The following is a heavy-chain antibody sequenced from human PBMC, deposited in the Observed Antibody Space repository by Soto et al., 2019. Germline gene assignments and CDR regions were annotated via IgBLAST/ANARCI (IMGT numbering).Heavy chain of an antibody. D-gene: IGHD2-8*01. CDR1: GYTFTRYG. Sequence: QGQLVQSGAEVKKPGASVQVSCKASGYTFTRYGISWVRQAPGQGLEWMGWISGYNGDTKYAQKFQGRVTMTIDTSTTTAFMELRSLTSDDTAVYYCAKNGQPPYYYDGRDVWGQGTTVTVS. CDR2: ISGYNGDT. V-gene: IGHV1-18*01. J-gene: IGHJ6*02. CDR3: AKNGQPPYYYDGRDV.